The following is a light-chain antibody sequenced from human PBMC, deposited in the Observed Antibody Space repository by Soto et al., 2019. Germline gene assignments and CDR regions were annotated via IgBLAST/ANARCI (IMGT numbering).Light chain of an antibody. CDR2: KAS. Sequence: DIQMTQSPSTLSASVGDRVTVTCRASQSISSWLAWYQQKAGKAPKLLIYKASTLESGVPSRFSGSGSGTEFTLTISSLQPDDFATYYCQQYDKYAWTFGQGTKVDIK. CDR1: QSISSW. V-gene: IGKV1-5*03. CDR3: QQYDKYAWT. J-gene: IGKJ1*01.